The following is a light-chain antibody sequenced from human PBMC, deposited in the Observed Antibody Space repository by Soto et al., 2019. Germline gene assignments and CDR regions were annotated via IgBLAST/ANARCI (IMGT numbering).Light chain of an antibody. J-gene: IGLJ2*01. CDR2: EVK. CDR3: CSYEDRGSL. V-gene: IGLV2-23*02. Sequence: QSALTQPASVSGSPGQSITLSCTGTSNDVGSHNLVSWFQQHPGQAPRLIIYEVKKRPSGVSHRFSGSKSGNTASLTISGLLAEDEAHYYCCSYEDRGSLFGPGTKLTVL. CDR1: SNDVGSHNL.